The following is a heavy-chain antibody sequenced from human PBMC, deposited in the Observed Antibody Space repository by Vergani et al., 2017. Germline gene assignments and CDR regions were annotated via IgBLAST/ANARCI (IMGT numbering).Heavy chain of an antibody. D-gene: IGHD6-19*01. CDR3: ARVAVAGQWFDP. V-gene: IGHV1-46*01. Sequence: QVQLVQSGAEVKKPGSSVKVSCKASGGTFSSYAISWVRQAPGQGLEWMGIINHSGGSTSYAQKFQGRVTMTRDTSTSTVYMELSSLRSEDTAVYYCARVAVAGQWFDPWGQGTLVTVSS. CDR1: GGTFSSYA. CDR2: INHSGGST. J-gene: IGHJ5*02.